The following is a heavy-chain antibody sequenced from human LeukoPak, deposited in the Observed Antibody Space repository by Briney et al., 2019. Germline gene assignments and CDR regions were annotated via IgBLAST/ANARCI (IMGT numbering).Heavy chain of an antibody. Sequence: GGSLRLSCAASGFTVSSNYMSWVRQAPGKGLEWVSVIYSGGSTYYAESVKRRFTISRDNAKNSVYLQMDSLRAEDTAVYYCARVEYSYGSLDYWGQGTLVTVSS. V-gene: IGHV3-53*01. D-gene: IGHD6-6*01. CDR1: GFTVSSNY. J-gene: IGHJ4*02. CDR3: ARVEYSYGSLDY. CDR2: IYSGGST.